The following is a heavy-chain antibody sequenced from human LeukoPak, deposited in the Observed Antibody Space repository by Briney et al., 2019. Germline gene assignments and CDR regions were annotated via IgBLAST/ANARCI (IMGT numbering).Heavy chain of an antibody. V-gene: IGHV4-38-2*02. J-gene: IGHJ4*02. Sequence: VKPSETLSLTCTVSGYSISSGYYWGWIRQPPGKGLEWIGSIYHSGSTYYNPSLKSRVTISVDTSKNQFSLKLSSVTAADTAVYYCARESIVATMFDYRGQGTLVTVSS. CDR3: ARESIVATMFDY. D-gene: IGHD5-12*01. CDR2: IYHSGST. CDR1: GYSISSGYY.